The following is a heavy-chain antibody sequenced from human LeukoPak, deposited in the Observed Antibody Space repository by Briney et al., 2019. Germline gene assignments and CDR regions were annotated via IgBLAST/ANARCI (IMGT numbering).Heavy chain of an antibody. V-gene: IGHV3-23*01. D-gene: IGHD3-3*01. CDR3: AKDRITIFGVAPGNYYYYGMDV. Sequence: GGSLRLSCAASGFTFSSYAMSWVRQAPGKGLEWVSAISGSGGSTYYADSVKGRFTISRDNSKNTLYLQMNSLRADDTAVYYCAKDRITIFGVAPGNYYYYGMDVWGQGTTVTVSS. CDR2: ISGSGGST. J-gene: IGHJ6*02. CDR1: GFTFSSYA.